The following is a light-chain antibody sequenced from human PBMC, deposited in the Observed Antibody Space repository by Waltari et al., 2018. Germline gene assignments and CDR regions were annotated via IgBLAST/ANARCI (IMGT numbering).Light chain of an antibody. V-gene: IGLV2-23*02. CDR1: NSDIGSYAL. CDR3: CSYATGVIVL. J-gene: IGLJ3*02. Sequence: QSALTQPASVSGSPGQSITISCTGTNSDIGSYALVSWYQQRPGKAPKLIIYEVTKRPSGGFDRFSGSKSASTASLTISGLQAEDEADYYGCSYATGVIVLFGGGTKVTVL. CDR2: EVT.